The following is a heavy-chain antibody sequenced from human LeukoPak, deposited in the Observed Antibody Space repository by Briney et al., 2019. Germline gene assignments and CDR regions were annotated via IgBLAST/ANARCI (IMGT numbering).Heavy chain of an antibody. V-gene: IGHV3-53*01. CDR2: IYSGGST. J-gene: IGHJ4*02. CDR1: GFTVSSNY. CDR3: ARAKPKNMVRGLIMRRESRYYFDY. D-gene: IGHD3-10*01. Sequence: GGSLRLSCEAPGFTVSSNYMSWVRQAPGKGLEWGSVIYSGGSTYYANSVKGRFTISRDNSKSTLYIQMNSLRAEDTAVYYCARAKPKNMVRGLIMRRESRYYFDYWGQGTLVTVSS.